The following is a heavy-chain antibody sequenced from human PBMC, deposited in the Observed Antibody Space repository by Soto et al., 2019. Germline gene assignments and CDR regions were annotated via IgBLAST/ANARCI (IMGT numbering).Heavy chain of an antibody. D-gene: IGHD5-12*01. CDR2: IIPIFGTA. CDR1: GGTFSSYA. CDR3: AREDMATIKDYYYYGMDV. J-gene: IGHJ6*02. Sequence: VASVKVSCKASGGTFSSYAISWVRQAPGQGLEWMGGIIPIFGTANYAQKFQGRVTITADESTSTAYMELSSLRSEDTAVYYCAREDMATIKDYYYYGMDVWGQGTTVTVSS. V-gene: IGHV1-69*13.